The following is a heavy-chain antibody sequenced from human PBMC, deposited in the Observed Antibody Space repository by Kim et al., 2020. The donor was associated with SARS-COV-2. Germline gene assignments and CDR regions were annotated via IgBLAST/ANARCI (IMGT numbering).Heavy chain of an antibody. V-gene: IGHV4-31*03. J-gene: IGHJ6*02. CDR3: ARDPLKNPVALGYDYYGMDV. Sequence: SETLSLTCTVSGGSISSGGYYWSWIRQHPGKGLEWIGYIYYSGSTYYNPSLKSRVTISVDTSKNQFSLKLSSVTAADTAVYYCARDPLKNPVALGYDYYGMDVWGQGTTVTVSS. CDR1: GGSISSGGYY. CDR2: IYYSGST.